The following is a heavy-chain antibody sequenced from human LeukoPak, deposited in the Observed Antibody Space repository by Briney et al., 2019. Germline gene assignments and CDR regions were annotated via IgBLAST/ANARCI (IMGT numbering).Heavy chain of an antibody. CDR1: GGSISSYY. CDR3: AGVCIVGATRCDAFDI. D-gene: IGHD1-26*01. Sequence: SETLSLTCTVSGGSISSYYWSWIRQPPGKGLEWIGSIYHSGSTYYNPSLKSRVTISVDTSKNQFSLKLSSVTAADTAVYYCAGVCIVGATRCDAFDIWGQGTMVTVSS. CDR2: IYHSGST. J-gene: IGHJ3*02. V-gene: IGHV4-59*04.